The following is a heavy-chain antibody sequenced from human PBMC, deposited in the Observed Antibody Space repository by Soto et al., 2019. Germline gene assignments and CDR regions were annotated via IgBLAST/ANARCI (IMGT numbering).Heavy chain of an antibody. Sequence: SETLSLTCAVYGGSFSGYYWSWIRQPPGQGLEWIGEINHSGSTNYNPSLKSRVTISVDTSKNQFSLKLSSVTAADTAVYYCARVRRYYDFWSGYPGHYYYYGMDVWGQGTTVT. J-gene: IGHJ6*02. CDR1: GGSFSGYY. V-gene: IGHV4-34*01. D-gene: IGHD3-3*01. CDR2: INHSGST. CDR3: ARVRRYYDFWSGYPGHYYYYGMDV.